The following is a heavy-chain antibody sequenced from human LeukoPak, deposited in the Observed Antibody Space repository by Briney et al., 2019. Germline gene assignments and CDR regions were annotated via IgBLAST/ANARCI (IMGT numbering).Heavy chain of an antibody. CDR3: ARISAYSGTYY. D-gene: IGHD1-26*01. J-gene: IGHJ4*02. CDR1: GGSISSYY. V-gene: IGHV4-59*08. CDR2: IYYSGST. Sequence: SETLSLTCTVSGGSISSYYWSWIRQPPGKGLEWIGYIYYSGSTNYNPSLKSRVTISVDTSKNRFSLKLSSVTAADTAVYYCARISAYSGTYYWGQGTLVTVSS.